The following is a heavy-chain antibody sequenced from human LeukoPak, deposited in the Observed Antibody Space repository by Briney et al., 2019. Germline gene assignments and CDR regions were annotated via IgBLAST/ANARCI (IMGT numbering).Heavy chain of an antibody. D-gene: IGHD4-11*01. CDR3: ARDMWTIATYGDY. Sequence: TGGSLRLSCAASGFPFSNYEVNRVRQAPGKGLEWVVYISSSGDTRYYADSVKGRFTISRDNAKNSLYLQMNSLRAEDTAVYYCARDMWTIATYGDYWGQGTLVTVSS. J-gene: IGHJ4*02. V-gene: IGHV3-48*03. CDR1: GFPFSNYE. CDR2: ISSSGDTR.